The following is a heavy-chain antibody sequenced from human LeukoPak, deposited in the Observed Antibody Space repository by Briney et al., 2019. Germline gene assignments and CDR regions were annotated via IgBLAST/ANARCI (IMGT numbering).Heavy chain of an antibody. J-gene: IGHJ4*02. Sequence: GGSLRLSCAASGFTVSSNYMSWVRQAPGKGLEWVSVIYSGGSTYYADSVRGRFTISRDNAKNSLYLQMNSLRAEDTAVYYCARTRITMVRGARYYFDYWGQGTLVTVSS. CDR2: IYSGGST. V-gene: IGHV3-53*01. CDR3: ARTRITMVRGARYYFDY. D-gene: IGHD3-10*01. CDR1: GFTVSSNY.